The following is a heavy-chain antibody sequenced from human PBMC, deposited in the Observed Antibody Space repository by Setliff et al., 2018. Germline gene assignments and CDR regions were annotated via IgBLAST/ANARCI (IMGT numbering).Heavy chain of an antibody. CDR2: FYTSWST. J-gene: IGHJ6*03. Sequence: SETLSLTCTVSGDSISSSRYYWAWIRQPPGKGLEWIGQFYTSWSTNYNPSLQSRVSISLDTSKNQFSLKLSSVTAADTAVYYCARLSGFQYIDVWGKGTTVTVSS. CDR3: ARLSGFQYIDV. V-gene: IGHV4-61*05. CDR1: GDSISSSRYY. D-gene: IGHD6-25*01.